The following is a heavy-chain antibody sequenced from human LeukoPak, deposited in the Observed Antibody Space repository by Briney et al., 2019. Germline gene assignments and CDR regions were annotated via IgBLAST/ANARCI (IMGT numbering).Heavy chain of an antibody. CDR1: GGSFSGYY. V-gene: IGHV4-34*01. D-gene: IGHD6-6*01. J-gene: IGHJ4*02. Sequence: SETLSLTCAVYGGSFSGYYWSWIRQPPGKGLEWIGEINHSGSTNYNPSLKSRVTISVDTSKNQFSLKLSSVTAADTAVYYCARSQSRSSFRVLDYWGQRTLVTVSS. CDR3: ARSQSRSSFRVLDY. CDR2: INHSGST.